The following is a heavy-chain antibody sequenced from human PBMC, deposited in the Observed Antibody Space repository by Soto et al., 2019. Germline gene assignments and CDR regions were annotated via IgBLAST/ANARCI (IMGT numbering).Heavy chain of an antibody. V-gene: IGHV1-18*01. Sequence: QVQLVQSGAEVKKPGASVKVSCKASGYTFTSYGISWVRQAPGQGLEWMGWISAYNGNTNYAQKLQGRVTMTTDTTPSTAYMELRSLRSDDTAVYYCASGYCSGGSCSNGMDVCGQGTTVTVSS. CDR1: GYTFTSYG. CDR2: ISAYNGNT. D-gene: IGHD2-15*01. CDR3: ASGYCSGGSCSNGMDV. J-gene: IGHJ6*02.